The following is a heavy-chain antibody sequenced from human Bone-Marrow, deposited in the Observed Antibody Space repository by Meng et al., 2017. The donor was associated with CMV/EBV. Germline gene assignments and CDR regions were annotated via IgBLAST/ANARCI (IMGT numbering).Heavy chain of an antibody. CDR3: ARVDCSSNSCYTLYY. V-gene: IGHV3-48*03. Sequence: GGSLRLSCAASGFTFSSYEMNWVRQAPGKGLEWVSYISSSGSTIYYADSVKGRFTISRDNAKNSLYLQMNSLRAEDTAVYYCARVDCSSNSCYTLYYWGQGTLVTVSS. CDR1: GFTFSSYE. CDR2: ISSSGSTI. D-gene: IGHD2-2*02. J-gene: IGHJ4*02.